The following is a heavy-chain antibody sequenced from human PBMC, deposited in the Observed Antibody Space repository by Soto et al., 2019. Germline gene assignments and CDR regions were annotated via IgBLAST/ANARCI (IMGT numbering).Heavy chain of an antibody. CDR2: FAPEDGET. CDR3: ATSVLRQWLVLAFDI. D-gene: IGHD6-19*01. V-gene: IGHV1-24*01. Sequence: ASVKVSCKVSGYTLTELSMQWVRQAPGKELEWMGGFAPEDGETIYAQKFQGRVTMTEDTSTDTAYMELSSLRSEDTAVYYCATSVLRQWLVLAFDIWGQGTMVTVSS. CDR1: GYTLTELS. J-gene: IGHJ3*02.